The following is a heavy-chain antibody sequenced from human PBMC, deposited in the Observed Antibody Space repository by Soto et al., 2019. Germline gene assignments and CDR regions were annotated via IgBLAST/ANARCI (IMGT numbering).Heavy chain of an antibody. V-gene: IGHV1-18*04. J-gene: IGHJ4*02. D-gene: IGHD3-22*01. Sequence: QVQLVQSGAEVRKPGASVKVSCQGFGYSFSNYGVHWVRQAPGQGLEWMGWINPYHGNRNYAQKFEDRVTMTAVASTATLYRELRSLNSHDTATYYCTRDRLRGSDNSGCYSWGQGSLVTVSS. CDR2: INPYHGNR. CDR1: GYSFSNYG. CDR3: TRDRLRGSDNSGCYS.